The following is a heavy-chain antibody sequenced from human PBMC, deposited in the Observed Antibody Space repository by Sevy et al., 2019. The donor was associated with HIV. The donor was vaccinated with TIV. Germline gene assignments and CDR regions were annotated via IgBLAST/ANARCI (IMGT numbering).Heavy chain of an antibody. CDR1: GFTFSSYA. Sequence: GGSLRLSCAASGFTFSSYAMSWVRQAPGKGLEWVSAISGSGGSTYYADSVKGRFTISRDNSKNTLYLQMNSLRAEDTAVYYCAKARCSGGSCYGPSFDYWGQGTLVTASS. CDR2: ISGSGGST. V-gene: IGHV3-23*01. J-gene: IGHJ4*02. CDR3: AKARCSGGSCYGPSFDY. D-gene: IGHD2-15*01.